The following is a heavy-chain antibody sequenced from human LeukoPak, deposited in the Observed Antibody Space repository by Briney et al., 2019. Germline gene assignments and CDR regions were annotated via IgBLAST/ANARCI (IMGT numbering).Heavy chain of an antibody. Sequence: GGSLRLSCAASGFTFSSNWMSWVRQAPGKGLEWVANIKEDGSEKYYVDSVKGRFTISRDNAKNSLYLQMNSLRAEDTAVYYCARSFWELSQFGAFDIWGQGTMVTVSS. CDR3: ARSFWELSQFGAFDI. CDR2: IKEDGSEK. J-gene: IGHJ3*02. D-gene: IGHD1-26*01. CDR1: GFTFSSNW. V-gene: IGHV3-7*01.